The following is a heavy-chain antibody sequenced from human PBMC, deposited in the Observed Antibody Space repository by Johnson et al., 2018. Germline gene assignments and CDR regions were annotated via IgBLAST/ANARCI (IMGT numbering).Heavy chain of an antibody. CDR2: LSASGGTT. CDR1: GFTFSNYA. J-gene: IGHJ3*02. CDR3: AKGATPFPDAFDI. D-gene: IGHD1-26*01. Sequence: VQLVQSGGGLVQPGGSLRLSCAASGFTFSNYAMSWVRQAPGKGLEWVSGLSASGGTTYSADSVKGRFTISRDNSKNTLYLQMNSLRVEDTAVYYCAKGATPFPDAFDIWGQGTMVTVSS. V-gene: IGHV3-23*04.